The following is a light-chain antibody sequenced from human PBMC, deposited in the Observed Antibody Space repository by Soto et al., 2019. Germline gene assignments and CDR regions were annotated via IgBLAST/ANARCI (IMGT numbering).Light chain of an antibody. J-gene: IGKJ1*01. CDR2: GAS. V-gene: IGKV3-20*01. CDR3: QQYGSSLTWK. Sequence: DIVLAQSPVTLSFSPGEIATLSCRASQIVSSSYLAWYQQKPGQAPRLLIYGASSRATGIPDRFSGSGSGTDSTLTISRLEPEDFAVYYCQQYGSSLTWKFGQGTKVDIK. CDR1: QIVSSSY.